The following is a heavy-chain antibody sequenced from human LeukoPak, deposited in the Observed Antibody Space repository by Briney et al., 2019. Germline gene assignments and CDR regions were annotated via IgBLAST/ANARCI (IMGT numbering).Heavy chain of an antibody. J-gene: IGHJ4*02. Sequence: WGSLRLSGAASGFTCNTYWMKWVRQAPGKGLEGVASIKEDGSDKYYVDSVKGRFSISRDNAKNSLYLQMNSLRTEDTAVYYCAKGGHYNFDYWGQGTLVTVSS. CDR3: AKGGHYNFDY. CDR2: IKEDGSDK. D-gene: IGHD4-11*01. V-gene: IGHV3-7*01. CDR1: GFTCNTYW.